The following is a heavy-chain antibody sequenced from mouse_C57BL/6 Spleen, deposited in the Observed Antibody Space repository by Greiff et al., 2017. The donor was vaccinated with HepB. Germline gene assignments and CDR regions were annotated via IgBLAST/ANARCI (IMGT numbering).Heavy chain of an antibody. V-gene: IGHV5-17*01. J-gene: IGHJ4*01. Sequence: EVQAVESGGGLVKPGGSLKLSCAASGFTFSDYGMHWVRQAPEKGLEWVAYISSGSSTIYYADTVKGRFTISRDNAKKTLFLQMTSLRSEDTAMYYCARGHGSSPYAMDYWCQGTSVTVSS. D-gene: IGHD1-1*01. CDR1: GFTFSDYG. CDR2: ISSGSSTI. CDR3: ARGHGSSPYAMDY.